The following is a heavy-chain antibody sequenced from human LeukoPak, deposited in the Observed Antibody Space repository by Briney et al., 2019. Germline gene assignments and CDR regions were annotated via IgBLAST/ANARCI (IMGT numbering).Heavy chain of an antibody. CDR3: AKDPGGAWRYFDY. V-gene: IGHV3-30*18. CDR1: GYTFTSYY. CDR2: ISYDGSNK. D-gene: IGHD3-16*01. J-gene: IGHJ4*02. Sequence: SCKASGYTFTSYYMHWVRQAPGKGLEWVAVISYDGSNKYYADTVKGRFTISRDNSKNTLYLQMNSLRAEDTAVYYCAKDPGGAWRYFDYWGQGTLVTVSS.